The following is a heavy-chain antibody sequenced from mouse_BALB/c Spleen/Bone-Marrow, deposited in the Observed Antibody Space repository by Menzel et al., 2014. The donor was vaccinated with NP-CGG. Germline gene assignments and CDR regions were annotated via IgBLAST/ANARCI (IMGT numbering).Heavy chain of an antibody. Sequence: EVKLVESGGDLVKPGGSLKLSCAASGFTFSNYGMSWVRQIPDKRLEWVATISSGGTYTFYPDSVKGRFTISRDNTKNTLTLQMTGLKSEDTAMYYCARRRDYDYFDYWGQGTTLTVSS. CDR1: GFTFSNYG. CDR3: ARRRDYDYFDY. V-gene: IGHV5-6*02. D-gene: IGHD2-4*01. CDR2: ISSGGTYT. J-gene: IGHJ2*01.